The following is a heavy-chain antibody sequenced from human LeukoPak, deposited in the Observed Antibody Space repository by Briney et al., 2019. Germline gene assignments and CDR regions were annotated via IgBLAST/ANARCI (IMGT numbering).Heavy chain of an antibody. CDR3: AKGYSGYDWSLVDY. V-gene: IGHV3-30*02. Sequence: GGSLGLSCAASGFTFSSYGMHWVRQAPGKGLEWVAVIWYDGSNKYYADSVKGRFTISRDNSKNTLYLQMNSLRAEDTAVYYCAKGYSGYDWSLVDYWGQGTLVTVSS. CDR2: IWYDGSNK. CDR1: GFTFSSYG. J-gene: IGHJ4*02. D-gene: IGHD5-12*01.